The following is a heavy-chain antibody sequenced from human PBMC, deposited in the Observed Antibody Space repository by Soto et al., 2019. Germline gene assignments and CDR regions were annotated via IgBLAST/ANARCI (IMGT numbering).Heavy chain of an antibody. CDR1: GFKFNSYG. V-gene: IGHV3-33*01. CDR3: ARDRFGGTEGTNWLDP. J-gene: IGHJ5*02. Sequence: QEHLVQSGGGVVQPGRSLRLSCAASGFKFNSYGMHWVRQAPGKGLEWVAVIRYDGSDRSYGDSVKGRFTISRDNSKNTLHMQMSRLRVDDTAVYYCARDRFGGTEGTNWLDPWGQGSLVTVSS. D-gene: IGHD3-10*01. CDR2: IRYDGSDR.